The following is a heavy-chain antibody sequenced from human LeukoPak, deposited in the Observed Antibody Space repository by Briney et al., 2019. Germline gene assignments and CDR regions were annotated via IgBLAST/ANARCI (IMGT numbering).Heavy chain of an antibody. V-gene: IGHV3-7*05. CDR3: AKDLSGSYCLDY. Sequence: PGGSLRLSCAASGFTFSKYWMSWVRQAPGKGLEWVANIKQDGSAKYYVDSVKGRFTISRDNAKNSLYLQMNSLRPEDTAVYYCAKDLSGSYCLDYWGQGTLVTVSS. CDR2: IKQDGSAK. D-gene: IGHD1-26*01. J-gene: IGHJ4*02. CDR1: GFTFSKYW.